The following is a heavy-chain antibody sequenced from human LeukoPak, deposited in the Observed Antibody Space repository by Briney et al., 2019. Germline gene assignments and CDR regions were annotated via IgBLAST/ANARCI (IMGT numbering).Heavy chain of an antibody. V-gene: IGHV3-23*01. D-gene: IGHD3-16*01. Sequence: GGSLRLSCSASGFTFRSYAMAWVRQAPGTGLGWVSAISNSGRNTYYADSVKGRFTISRDNSKNTLYLQMNSLRAEDTAVYYCAKGSPRGGGGYFDYWGQGTLVTVSS. CDR3: AKGSPRGGGGYFDY. J-gene: IGHJ4*02. CDR2: ISNSGRNT. CDR1: GFTFRSYA.